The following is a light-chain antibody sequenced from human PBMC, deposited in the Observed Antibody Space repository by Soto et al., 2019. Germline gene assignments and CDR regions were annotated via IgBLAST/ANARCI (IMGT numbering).Light chain of an antibody. J-gene: IGLJ2*01. CDR2: DVN. CDR1: SRDIGTSPY. V-gene: IGLV2-14*01. Sequence: QSALTQPASMSGSPGQSITISCTGTSRDIGTSPYVSWYQQYPGKAPKCMIYDVNNRPSGVSCRFSGSKSGYTASLTISGLQAEDEAVYYCTSYTTSNTLALGGGTKLTVL. CDR3: TSYTTSNTLA.